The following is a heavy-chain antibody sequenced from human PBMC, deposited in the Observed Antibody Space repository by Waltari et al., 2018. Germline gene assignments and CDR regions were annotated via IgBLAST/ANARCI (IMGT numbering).Heavy chain of an antibody. Sequence: EVQLVQSGAEVKKPGESLTISCKASGYNFGNYWIGWWRQMPGKGLEWMGPAYPADSETTDSPSFQGQVTISADKSVATAYLRWSSLKPSDSAIYYCARHYQGSGSAAYWGQGTLVTVSS. CDR3: ARHYQGSGSAAY. CDR1: GYNFGNYW. J-gene: IGHJ4*02. V-gene: IGHV5-51*01. CDR2: AYPADSET. D-gene: IGHD3-10*01.